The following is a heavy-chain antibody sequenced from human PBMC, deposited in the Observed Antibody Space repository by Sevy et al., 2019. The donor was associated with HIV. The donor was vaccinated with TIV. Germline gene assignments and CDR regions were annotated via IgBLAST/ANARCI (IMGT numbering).Heavy chain of an antibody. Sequence: ASVKVSCKASGGTFSSYAISWVRQAPGQGLEWMGGIIPIFGTANYAQKFQGRVTITADESTSTAYMELSSLRSEDTAVYYCARGGRRSEYPYFGYWGQGTLVTVSS. CDR2: IIPIFGTA. CDR3: ARGGRRSEYPYFGY. V-gene: IGHV1-69*13. D-gene: IGHD6-6*01. J-gene: IGHJ4*02. CDR1: GGTFSSYA.